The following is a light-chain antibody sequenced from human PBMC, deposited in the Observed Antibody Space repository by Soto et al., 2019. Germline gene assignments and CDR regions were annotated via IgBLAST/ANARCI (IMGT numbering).Light chain of an antibody. CDR1: SSDVGRYNY. J-gene: IGLJ2*01. V-gene: IGLV2-14*03. CDR3: SSHTSSSTHVI. Sequence: QSALTQPASVSGSPGQSITISCTGTSSDVGRYNYVSWYQHHPDKAPKLMIYDVSNRPSGVSNRFSGSKSGNTAYLTISGLQAEDEADYYCSSHTSSSTHVIFGGGTKLTVL. CDR2: DVS.